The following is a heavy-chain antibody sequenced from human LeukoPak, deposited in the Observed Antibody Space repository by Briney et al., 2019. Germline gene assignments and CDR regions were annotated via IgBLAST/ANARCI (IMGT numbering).Heavy chain of an antibody. D-gene: IGHD3-3*01. CDR3: AREITIFGDAFDI. V-gene: IGHV4-61*02. CDR2: IYTSGST. CDR1: GGSISSGSYY. Sequence: SETLSLTCTVSGGSISSGSYYWSWIRQPAGKGLEWIGRIYTSGSTNYNPSLKSRVTISVDTSKNQFSLKLSSVTAADTAVYYCAREITIFGDAFDIWGQGTTVTVSS. J-gene: IGHJ3*02.